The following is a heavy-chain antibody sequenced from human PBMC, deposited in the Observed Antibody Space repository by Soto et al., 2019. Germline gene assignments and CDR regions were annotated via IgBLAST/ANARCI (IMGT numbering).Heavy chain of an antibody. CDR1: GFAASGHY. V-gene: IGHV3-53*04. CDR2: IYSGGTT. Sequence: EVQLVESGGGLVQPGGSLRLSCVASGFAASGHYMNWVRQAPDQGLEWLSVIYSGGTTYYADSVEGRFTISRHDSQNTVYLQMDSLRTEDTAVYYCARANKFNAFDVWGRGEMVTVSS. CDR3: ARANKFNAFDV. J-gene: IGHJ3*01.